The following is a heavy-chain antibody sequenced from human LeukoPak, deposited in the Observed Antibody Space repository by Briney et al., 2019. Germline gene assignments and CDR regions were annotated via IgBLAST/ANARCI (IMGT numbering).Heavy chain of an antibody. CDR2: IYYSGST. V-gene: IGHV4-59*12. Sequence: SETLSLTCTVSGGSISSYYWSWIRQPPGKGLEWIGYIYYSGSTYYNPSLKSRVTISVDLSKNHFSLKLSSVTAADSAVYYCARARGCSSTSCYQFDYWGQGTLVTVSS. D-gene: IGHD2-2*01. CDR1: GGSISSYY. CDR3: ARARGCSSTSCYQFDY. J-gene: IGHJ4*02.